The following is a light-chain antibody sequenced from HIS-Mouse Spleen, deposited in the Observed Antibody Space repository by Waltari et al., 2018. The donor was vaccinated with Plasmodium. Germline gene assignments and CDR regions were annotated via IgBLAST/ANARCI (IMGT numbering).Light chain of an antibody. J-gene: IGLJ2*01. V-gene: IGLV2-8*01. CDR1: SSDVGGYNY. CDR3: SSYAGSNNLV. Sequence: QSALTQPPSASGSPGQSVTISCTGTSSDVGGYNYVSWYQQHQGKAPKLTIYEVSKRPSGVPDRFSGSKSGNTASLTVSGLQAEDEADYYCSSYAGSNNLVFGGGTKLTVL. CDR2: EVS.